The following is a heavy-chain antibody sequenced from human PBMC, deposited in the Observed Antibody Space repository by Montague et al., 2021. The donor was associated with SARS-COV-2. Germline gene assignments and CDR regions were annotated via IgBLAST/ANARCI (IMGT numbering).Heavy chain of an antibody. CDR2: IYTTGSY. D-gene: IGHD2/OR15-2a*01. V-gene: IGHV4-61*02. J-gene: IGHJ4*02. CDR3: ARDDFRWDFDC. Sequence: TLSLTCTVSGDSITSDVSYWSWIRQPAGQGLEWIGRIYTTGSYNSNPSLTSRLTISLDTSKNQFSLKLSSVTAADTAVYYCARDDFRWDFDCWGQGTLVTVSS. CDR1: GDSITSDVSY.